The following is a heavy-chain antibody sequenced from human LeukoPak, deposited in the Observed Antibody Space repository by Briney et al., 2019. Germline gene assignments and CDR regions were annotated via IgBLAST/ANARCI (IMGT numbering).Heavy chain of an antibody. CDR3: ARGAKYSSGWYDYYYMDV. Sequence: SETLSLTCTVSGGSISSYYWGWIRQPPGKGLEWIGYIYYSGSTNYNPPLKSRVTISVDTSKNQFSLKLSSVTAADTAVYYCARGAKYSSGWYDYYYMDVWGKGTTVTVSS. V-gene: IGHV4-59*01. D-gene: IGHD6-19*01. CDR1: GGSISSYY. J-gene: IGHJ6*03. CDR2: IYYSGST.